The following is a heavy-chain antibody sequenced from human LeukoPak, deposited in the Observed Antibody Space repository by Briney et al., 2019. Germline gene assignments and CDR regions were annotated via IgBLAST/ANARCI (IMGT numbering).Heavy chain of an antibody. Sequence: PSETLSLTCTVSGGSISSYYWSWIRQPPGKGLEWIGYIFHSGSTYYNPSLKSRVTISLDTSKNQFSLKLSSVTAADTAVYYCARVRRTYYYYMDVWGKGTTVTVSS. J-gene: IGHJ6*03. V-gene: IGHV4-59*08. CDR2: IFHSGST. CDR1: GGSISSYY. CDR3: ARVRRTYYYYMDV.